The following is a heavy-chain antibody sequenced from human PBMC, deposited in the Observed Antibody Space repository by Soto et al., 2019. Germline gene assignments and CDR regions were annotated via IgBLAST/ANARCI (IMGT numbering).Heavy chain of an antibody. Sequence: EVQLLESGGGLVQPGGSLRLSCAASGFSVSDYSMTWVRQAPGRGLEWVSTLTPAGTTFYADSVKGRFTISRDNYRNTLSLHMYNLRAEDTARYYCAKRATTVPTPGNYFDCWGQGTLVTVSS. D-gene: IGHD2-15*01. CDR2: LTPAGTT. V-gene: IGHV3-23*01. J-gene: IGHJ4*02. CDR3: AKRATTVPTPGNYFDC. CDR1: GFSVSDYS.